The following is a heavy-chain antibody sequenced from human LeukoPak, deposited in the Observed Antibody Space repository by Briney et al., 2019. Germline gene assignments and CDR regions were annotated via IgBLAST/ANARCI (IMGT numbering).Heavy chain of an antibody. Sequence: PGGSLRLSRAASGFTFSSYSMNWVRQAPGKGLEWVSYISSSSSTIYYADSVKGRFTISRDNAKNSLYLQMNSLRAEDTAVYYCARGDTLTGYYPIGGFDYWGQGTLVTVSS. CDR1: GFTFSSYS. CDR2: ISSSSSTI. D-gene: IGHD3-9*01. CDR3: ARGDTLTGYYPIGGFDY. V-gene: IGHV3-48*01. J-gene: IGHJ4*02.